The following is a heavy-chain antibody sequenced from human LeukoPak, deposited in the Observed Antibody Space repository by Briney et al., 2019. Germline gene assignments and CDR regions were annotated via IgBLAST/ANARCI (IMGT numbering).Heavy chain of an antibody. CDR1: GGSFSGYY. V-gene: IGHV4-34*01. CDR3: ARQVSSSWYGFLSYGYNPHKDSTDYGMDV. Sequence: SETLSLTCAVYGGSFSGYYWSWIRQPPGKGLEWIGEINHSGSTNYNPFLKSRVTISVDTSKNQFSLKLSSVTAADTAVYYCARQVSSSWYGFLSYGYNPHKDSTDYGMDVWGQGTTVTVSS. D-gene: IGHD6-13*01. CDR2: INHSGST. J-gene: IGHJ6*02.